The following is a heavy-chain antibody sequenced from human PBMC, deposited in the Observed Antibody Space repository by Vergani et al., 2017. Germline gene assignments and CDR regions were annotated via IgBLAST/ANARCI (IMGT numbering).Heavy chain of an antibody. CDR3: ARVLSPPRIAVAEFDP. CDR1: GYSFTSYW. J-gene: IGHJ5*02. V-gene: IGHV1-18*04. D-gene: IGHD6-19*01. CDR2: ISAYNGNT. Sequence: VQLVQSGAEVKKPGESLRISCKGSGYSFTSYWISWVRQAPGQGLEWMGWISAYNGNTNYAQKLQGRVTMTTDTSTSTAYMELRSLRSDDTAVYYCARVLSPPRIAVAEFDPWGQGTLVTVSS.